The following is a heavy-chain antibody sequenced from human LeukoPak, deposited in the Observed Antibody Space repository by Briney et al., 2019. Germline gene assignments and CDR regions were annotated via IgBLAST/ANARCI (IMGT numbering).Heavy chain of an antibody. Sequence: GGSLRLSCAASGFTFSSYAMHWVRQAPGKGLEWVAVISYDGSNKYYADSVKGRFTISRDNAKNSLYLQMNSLRAEDTAVYYCAGYQMTAANWYFDLWGRGTLVTVSS. CDR2: ISYDGSNK. CDR1: GFTFSSYA. D-gene: IGHD5-24*01. J-gene: IGHJ2*01. V-gene: IGHV3-30*04. CDR3: AGYQMTAANWYFDL.